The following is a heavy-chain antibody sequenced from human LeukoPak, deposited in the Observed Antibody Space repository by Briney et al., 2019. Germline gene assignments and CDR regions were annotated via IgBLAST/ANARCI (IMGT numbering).Heavy chain of an antibody. Sequence: SETLSLTCTVSGGSISSYYWSWIRQPSGKGLEWIGYIYTSGSTNYNPPLKSRVAISVDTSKNQFSLKLSSVTAADTAVYYCATSSRYYYDSSGYPSLDYWGQGTLVNVSS. CDR2: IYTSGST. CDR3: ATSSRYYYDSSGYPSLDY. D-gene: IGHD3-22*01. J-gene: IGHJ4*02. V-gene: IGHV4-4*09. CDR1: GGSISSYY.